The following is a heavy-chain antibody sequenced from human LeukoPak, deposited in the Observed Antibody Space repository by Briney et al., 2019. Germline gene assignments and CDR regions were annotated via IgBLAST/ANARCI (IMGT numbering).Heavy chain of an antibody. CDR3: AKRRGLELLYYYYMDV. CDR1: GFIFSSYA. Sequence: GGSLRLSCAASGFIFSSYAMHWVSQAPGKGLEWVAVISYDGSNKYYADSVKGRFTISRDNSKNTLFLQMNSLRAEDTAVYYCAKRRGLELLYYYYMDVWGKGTTVTVSS. J-gene: IGHJ6*03. V-gene: IGHV3-30*04. D-gene: IGHD1-7*01. CDR2: ISYDGSNK.